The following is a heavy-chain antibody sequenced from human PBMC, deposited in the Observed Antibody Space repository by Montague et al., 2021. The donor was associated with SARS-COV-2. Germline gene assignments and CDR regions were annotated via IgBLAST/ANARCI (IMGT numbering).Heavy chain of an antibody. J-gene: IGHJ2*01. Sequence: SETLSLTCIVSGGSISSSYYCGWLRTPAGRLLEWIGSIYYSGSTYYHPPLKSRATLSVDTSKNPFSLKPSSVTAADAAVYYCARLDRATTIFGVFRGYFDLWGRGTLVTVSS. V-gene: IGHV4-39*01. CDR1: GGSISSSYY. CDR2: IYYSGST. CDR3: ARLDRATTIFGVFRGYFDL. D-gene: IGHD3-3*01.